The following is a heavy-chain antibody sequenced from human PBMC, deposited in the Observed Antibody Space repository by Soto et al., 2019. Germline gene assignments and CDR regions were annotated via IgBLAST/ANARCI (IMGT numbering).Heavy chain of an antibody. D-gene: IGHD3-3*01. CDR3: ARDRGKDYDFWSGYPYGMDV. V-gene: IGHV1-18*01. Sequence: ASVKVSCKASGYTFTSYGISWVRQAPGQGLEWMGWISAYNGNTNYAQKLQGRVTMTKDTSTSTAYMELRSLRSDDTAVYYCARDRGKDYDFWSGYPYGMDVWGQGTTVTVSS. J-gene: IGHJ6*02. CDR1: GYTFTSYG. CDR2: ISAYNGNT.